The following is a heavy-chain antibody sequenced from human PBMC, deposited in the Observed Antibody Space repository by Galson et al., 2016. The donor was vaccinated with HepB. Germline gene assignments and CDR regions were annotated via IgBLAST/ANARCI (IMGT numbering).Heavy chain of an antibody. CDR3: AKDYTTRWQGKSFQH. CDR1: GFSFSSYA. V-gene: IGHV3-23*01. D-gene: IGHD2-2*02. CDR2: ISASAGTT. Sequence: SLRLSCAASGFSFSSYAMTWVRQAPGKGLEWDSTISASAGTTYYADSVKGRFTISRDSSMSTLFLQMNSLRPEDTAVYYCAKDYTTRWQGKSFQHWGQGTLVSVSS. J-gene: IGHJ1*01.